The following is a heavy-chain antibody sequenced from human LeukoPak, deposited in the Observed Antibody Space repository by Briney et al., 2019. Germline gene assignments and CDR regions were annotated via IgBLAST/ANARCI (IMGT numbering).Heavy chain of an antibody. CDR2: IYHSGST. J-gene: IGHJ6*02. CDR1: GYSINSGYY. D-gene: IGHD6-13*01. Sequence: SETLSLTCTVSGYSINSGYYWGWIRQPPGKGLEWIGIIYHSGSTYYNPSLKSRVTISVDTSKNQFSLKVSSVTAADTAVYYCASLIGIAEGSLYYYYYGMDVWGQGTTVTVSS. CDR3: ASLIGIAEGSLYYYYYGMDV. V-gene: IGHV4-38-2*02.